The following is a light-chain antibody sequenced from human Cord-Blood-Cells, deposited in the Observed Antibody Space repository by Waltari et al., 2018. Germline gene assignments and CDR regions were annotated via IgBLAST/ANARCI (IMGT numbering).Light chain of an antibody. CDR1: SSDVGGSNY. CDR2: DVS. Sequence: QSALTQPASVSGSPGQSITISCTGPSSDVGGSNYVSWYQQHPGKAPKLMIYDVSNRPSGVSNRFSGSKSGNTASLTISGLQAEDEADYYCSSYTSSSTPWVFGGGTKLTVL. V-gene: IGLV2-14*01. J-gene: IGLJ3*02. CDR3: SSYTSSSTPWV.